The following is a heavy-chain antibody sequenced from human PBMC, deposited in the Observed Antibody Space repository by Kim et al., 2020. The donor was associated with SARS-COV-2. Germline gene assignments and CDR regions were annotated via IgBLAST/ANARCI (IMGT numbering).Heavy chain of an antibody. CDR2: IYYSGST. CDR1: GGSISSYY. J-gene: IGHJ4*02. Sequence: SETLSLTCTVSGGSISSYYWSWIRQPPGKGLEWIGYIYYSGSTNYNPSLKSRVTISVDTSKNQFSLKLSSVTAADTAVYYCARSMAAAAHFQGNFDYWGQGTLVTVSS. D-gene: IGHD6-13*01. CDR3: ARSMAAAAHFQGNFDY. V-gene: IGHV4-59*01.